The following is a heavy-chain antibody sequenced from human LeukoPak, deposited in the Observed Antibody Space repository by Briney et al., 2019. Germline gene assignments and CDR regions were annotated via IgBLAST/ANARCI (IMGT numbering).Heavy chain of an antibody. CDR2: IYSDNT. Sequence: GGSLRRSCTVSGFTFSSNSMSWVRQAPGKGLEWVSFIYSDNTHYSYSVKGRVTISRDNSKNTLYLQMNSLRAEDTAVYYCARRAGAYSHPYDYWGQGTLVTVSS. J-gene: IGHJ4*02. CDR3: ARRAGAYSHPYDY. V-gene: IGHV3-53*01. CDR1: GFTFSSNS. D-gene: IGHD4/OR15-4a*01.